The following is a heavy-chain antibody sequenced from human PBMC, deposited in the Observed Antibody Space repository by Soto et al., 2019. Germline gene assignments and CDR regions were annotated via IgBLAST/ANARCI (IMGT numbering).Heavy chain of an antibody. CDR3: ARAFRIAVAVFGWFDP. CDR2: VYYTGST. Sequence: ASETLSLTCTVSGDSISSGVYYWSWIRQHPGKGPEWIGYVYYTGSTYYNPSLKSRPSISVDTSKNQFSLNLSSVTAADTAVYYCARAFRIAVAVFGWFDPWGQGTLVTVSS. J-gene: IGHJ5*02. V-gene: IGHV4-31*03. CDR1: GDSISSGVYY. D-gene: IGHD6-19*01.